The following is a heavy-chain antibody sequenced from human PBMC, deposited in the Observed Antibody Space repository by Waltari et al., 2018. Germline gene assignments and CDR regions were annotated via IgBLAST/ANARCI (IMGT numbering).Heavy chain of an antibody. CDR3: AVSELLRRGYDAFDV. CDR1: GCSVTISA. Sequence: QMQLVQSGPEVKQPGTSVQVSCKASGCSVTISALQWVRQARGQRLERLGWIVLGSGNSNSEQKFQERVPITRDMSTSTAYMELSSLRTADTAVYDCAVSELLRRGYDAFDVWGQWTMVTVSS. D-gene: IGHD1-26*01. V-gene: IGHV1-58*01. CDR2: IVLGSGNS. J-gene: IGHJ3*01.